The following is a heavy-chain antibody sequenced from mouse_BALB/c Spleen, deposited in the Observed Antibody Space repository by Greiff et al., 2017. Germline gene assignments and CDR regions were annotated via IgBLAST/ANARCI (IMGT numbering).Heavy chain of an antibody. V-gene: IGHV3-6*02. CDR1: GYSITSGYY. CDR3: ARDHSSGRAWFAY. D-gene: IGHD3-1*01. Sequence: EVHLVESGPGLVKPSQSLSLTCSVTGYSITSGYYWNWIRQFPGNKLEWMGYISYDGSNNYNPSLKNRISITRDTSKNQFFLKLNSVTTEDTATYYCARDHSSGRAWFAYWGQGTLVTVSA. J-gene: IGHJ3*01. CDR2: ISYDGSN.